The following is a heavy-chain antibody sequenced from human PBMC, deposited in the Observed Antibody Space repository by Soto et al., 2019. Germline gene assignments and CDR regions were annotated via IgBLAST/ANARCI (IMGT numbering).Heavy chain of an antibody. CDR2: IWSDGNNR. D-gene: IGHD6-19*01. Sequence: PGGSLRLSCAASGFMFSNHGMHWVRQAPGKGLEWVAVIWSDGNNRYYADSVKGRFTISRDNSKNTLYLQMNSLRAEDTAVYYCAKDFSGWAIDDWGQGSLVTVSS. J-gene: IGHJ4*02. V-gene: IGHV3-30*02. CDR1: GFMFSNHG. CDR3: AKDFSGWAIDD.